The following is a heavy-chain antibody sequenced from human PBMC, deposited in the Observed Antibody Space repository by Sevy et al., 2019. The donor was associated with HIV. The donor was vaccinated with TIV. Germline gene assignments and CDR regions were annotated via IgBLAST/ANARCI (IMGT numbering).Heavy chain of an antibody. CDR2: IRSMADGGTA. CDR3: TTGGTAEAFDV. J-gene: IGHJ3*01. CDR1: GFTFSNAW. V-gene: IGHV3-15*01. Sequence: GGSLRLSCAASGFTFSNAWMSWVRQAPGKGLEWVGRIRSMADGGTADYAEPLKDRFTIARDDSKNTLYLQINSLETEDTGVYYCTTGGTAEAFDVWGRGTMVTVSS. D-gene: IGHD5-18*01.